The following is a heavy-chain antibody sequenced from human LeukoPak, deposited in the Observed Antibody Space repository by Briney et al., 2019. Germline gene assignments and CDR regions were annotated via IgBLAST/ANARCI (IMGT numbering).Heavy chain of an antibody. V-gene: IGHV4-34*01. D-gene: IGHD4-23*01. CDR2: INHSGST. CDR1: GGSFSGYY. J-gene: IGHJ4*02. CDR3: AYSTVVTRGYY. Sequence: ETLSLTCAVYGGSFSGYYWSWIRQPPGKGLEWIGEINHSGSTKYNPSLKSRVTISVDTSKSQFSLKLSSVTAADTAVYYCAYSTVVTRGYYWGQGTLVTVSS.